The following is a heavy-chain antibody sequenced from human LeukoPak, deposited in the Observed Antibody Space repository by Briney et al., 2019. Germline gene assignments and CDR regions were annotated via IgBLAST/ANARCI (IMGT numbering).Heavy chain of an antibody. V-gene: IGHV4-4*07. D-gene: IGHD2-2*01. Sequence: PSETLSLTCTVSGGSISSYYWSWIRQPAGKGLEWIGRIYTSGSTNYNPSLKSRVTMSVDTSKNQFSLKLSSVTAADTAVYYCARTVRDIVVVPDARELIYYYYMDVWGKGTTVTVSS. CDR1: GGSISSYY. CDR2: IYTSGST. CDR3: ARTVRDIVVVPDARELIYYYYMDV. J-gene: IGHJ6*03.